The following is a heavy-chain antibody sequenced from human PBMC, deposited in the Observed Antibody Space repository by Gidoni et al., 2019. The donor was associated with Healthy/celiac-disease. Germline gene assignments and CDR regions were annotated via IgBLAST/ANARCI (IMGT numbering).Heavy chain of an antibody. CDR2: IYTSGST. J-gene: IGHJ4*02. CDR3: AVLWYSSGWYYPN. Sequence: QVQLQESGPGLVKPSQTLSLTCTVSGGSISSGSYYWSWIRQPAGKGLEWIGRIYTSGSTNYNPSLKSRVTISVDTSKNQFSLKLSSVTAADTAVYYCAVLWYSSGWYYPNWGQGTLVTVSS. CDR1: GGSISSGSYY. V-gene: IGHV4-61*02. D-gene: IGHD6-19*01.